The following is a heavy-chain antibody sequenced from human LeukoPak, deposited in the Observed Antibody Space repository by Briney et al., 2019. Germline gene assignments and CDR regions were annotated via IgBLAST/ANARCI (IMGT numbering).Heavy chain of an antibody. CDR1: GYTFTSYG. J-gene: IGHJ5*02. CDR2: ICAYNGNT. V-gene: IGHV1-18*01. CDR3: ARVHCGGDCYSFLVSSYFDP. D-gene: IGHD2-21*02. Sequence: ASVTVSCEASGYTFTSYGISWVRQAPGQGREWMGWICAYNGNTNYAQKLQGRVTMTTDTSTSTAYMELRSLRSDDTAVYCCARVHCGGDCYSFLVSSYFDPWAQGTLVTVSS.